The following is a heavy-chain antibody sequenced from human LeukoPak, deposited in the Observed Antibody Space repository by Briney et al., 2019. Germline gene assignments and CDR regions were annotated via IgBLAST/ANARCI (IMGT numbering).Heavy chain of an antibody. D-gene: IGHD6-13*01. V-gene: IGHV3-23*01. CDR3: AKDRVDDSSSWYFPSDY. CDR1: GFTFSNYA. J-gene: IGHJ4*02. CDR2: ISGSGGST. Sequence: PGGSLRLSCAASGFTFSNYAMSWVRQAPGKGLEWVSAISGSGGSTYYADSVKGRFTISRGNSKNTLYLQMNSLRAEDTAVYYCAKDRVDDSSSWYFPSDYWGQGTLVTVSS.